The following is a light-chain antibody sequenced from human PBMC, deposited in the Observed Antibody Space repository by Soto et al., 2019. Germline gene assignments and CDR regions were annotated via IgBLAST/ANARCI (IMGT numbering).Light chain of an antibody. Sequence: QSALTQPTSVSGSPGQSITISCTGTSSDVGVYDYVSWYQQHPGKAPKLLIYHVSNRPAGISNRFSGSKSGNTASLTISGLQAADEADYYCSSYTTSTTRVFGGGTKLTVL. CDR3: SSYTTSTTRV. CDR2: HVS. V-gene: IGLV2-14*03. J-gene: IGLJ3*02. CDR1: SSDVGVYDY.